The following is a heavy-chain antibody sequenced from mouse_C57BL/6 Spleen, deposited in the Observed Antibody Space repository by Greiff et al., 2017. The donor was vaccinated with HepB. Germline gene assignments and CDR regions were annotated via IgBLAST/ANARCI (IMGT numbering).Heavy chain of an antibody. CDR1: GFTFSSYA. D-gene: IGHD1-1*01. CDR3: TRDLYGGGYFDY. J-gene: IGHJ2*01. CDR2: ISSGGDYI. V-gene: IGHV5-9-1*02. Sequence: EVKVVESGEGLVKPGGSLKLSCAASGFTFSSYAMSWVRQTPEKRLEWVAYISSGGDYIYYADTVKGRFTISRDNARNTLYLQMSSLKSEDTAMYYCTRDLYGGGYFDYWGQGTTLTVSS.